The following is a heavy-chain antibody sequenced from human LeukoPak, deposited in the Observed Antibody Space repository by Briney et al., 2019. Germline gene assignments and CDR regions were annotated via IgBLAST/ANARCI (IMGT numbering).Heavy chain of an antibody. CDR1: GFTFSSYA. J-gene: IGHJ5*02. V-gene: IGHV3-23*01. D-gene: IGHD3-3*01. CDR2: ISGSGGST. CDR3: ASYDFWSGYLMNNWFDP. Sequence: GGSLRLSCAASGFTFSSYAMSWVRQAPGKGLEWVSAISGSGGSTYYADSVKGRFTISRDNAKNSLYLQMNSLRAEDTAVYYCASYDFWSGYLMNNWFDPWGQGTLVTVSS.